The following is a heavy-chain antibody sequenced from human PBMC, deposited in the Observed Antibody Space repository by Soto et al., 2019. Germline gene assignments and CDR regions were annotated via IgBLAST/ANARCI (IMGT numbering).Heavy chain of an antibody. CDR2: IWYDGSNK. Sequence: GGSLRLSCAASGFTFSSYGMHWVRQAPGKGLEWVAVIWYDGSNKYYADSVKGRFTISRDNSKNTLYLQMNSLRAEDTAVYYCARSEWELPFDYWGQGTLVTVSS. CDR3: ARSEWELPFDY. CDR1: GFTFSSYG. J-gene: IGHJ4*02. D-gene: IGHD1-26*01. V-gene: IGHV3-33*01.